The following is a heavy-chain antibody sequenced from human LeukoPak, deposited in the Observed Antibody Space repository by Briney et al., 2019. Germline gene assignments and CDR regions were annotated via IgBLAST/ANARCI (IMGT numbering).Heavy chain of an antibody. Sequence: GGSLRLSCAASGFIFTTYAMSWVRQAPGEGLEWVSAISGSGGSTYYADSVKGRFTISRDNSKNTLYLQMNSPRAEDTAVYYCAILGVCSSTSCYDYWGQGTLVTVSS. J-gene: IGHJ4*02. V-gene: IGHV3-23*01. CDR1: GFIFTTYA. CDR3: AILGVCSSTSCYDY. D-gene: IGHD2-2*01. CDR2: ISGSGGST.